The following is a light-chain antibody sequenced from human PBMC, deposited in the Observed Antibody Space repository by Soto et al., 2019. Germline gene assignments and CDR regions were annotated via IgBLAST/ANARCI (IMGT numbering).Light chain of an antibody. CDR2: GNN. Sequence: QSVLTQPPSVSGAPGQRVTISCTGTNSNIGADYGVQWYQQFPGTAPKLLIYGNNNRPSGVSDRFSGSKSATSASLAITRLQPGDEADYYCQSYDSNLVGLVFGAGTKLTVL. CDR3: QSYDSNLVGLV. CDR1: NSNIGADYG. V-gene: IGLV1-40*01. J-gene: IGLJ3*02.